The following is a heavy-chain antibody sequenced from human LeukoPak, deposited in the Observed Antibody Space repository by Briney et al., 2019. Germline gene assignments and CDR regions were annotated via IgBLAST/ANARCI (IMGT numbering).Heavy chain of an antibody. V-gene: IGHV1-8*01. CDR3: AKYERRGFDP. Sequence: ASVKVSCKTSGTRDDINWVRQAAGQGLEWVGWMNPNDDTGYAQKFQGRVTFTRNTSLRTVYMELRSLTFEDTAVYYYAKYERRGFDPWGQGTLVTVSS. CDR1: GTRDD. D-gene: IGHD2-8*01. CDR2: MNPNDDT. J-gene: IGHJ5*02.